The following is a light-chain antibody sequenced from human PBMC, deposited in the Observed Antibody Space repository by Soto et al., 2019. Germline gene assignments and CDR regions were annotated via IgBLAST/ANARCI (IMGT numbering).Light chain of an antibody. CDR1: QTISTY. J-gene: IGKJ1*01. CDR3: QQGYSTPWT. V-gene: IGKV1-39*01. CDR2: AAS. Sequence: IQMTQSPSSLPASVGDRVTITCRASQTISTYLHWYQQKAGEAPKLLIYAASNLQGGVPSRFSGSGSGADFTLTINSLQPEDFATYYCQQGYSTPWTFGQGTKVDIK.